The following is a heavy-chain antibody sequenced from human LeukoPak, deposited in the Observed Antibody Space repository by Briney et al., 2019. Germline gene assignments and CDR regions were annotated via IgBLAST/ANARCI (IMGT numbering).Heavy chain of an antibody. CDR1: GGSISTSTYY. Sequence: PSETLSLTCTVSGGSISTSTYYWGWIRQPPGKGLEWIGSIFYSGSTYYNPSLKSRVTISVDTSKNQFSLKLSSVTAADTAVYYCASFSYYGSGSPHFGYWGQGTLVTVSS. J-gene: IGHJ4*02. CDR2: IFYSGST. CDR3: ASFSYYGSGSPHFGY. V-gene: IGHV4-39*01. D-gene: IGHD3-10*01.